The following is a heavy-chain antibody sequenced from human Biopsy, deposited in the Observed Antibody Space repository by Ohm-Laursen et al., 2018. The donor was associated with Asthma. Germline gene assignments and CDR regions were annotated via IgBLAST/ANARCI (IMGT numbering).Heavy chain of an antibody. V-gene: IGHV3-30*03. D-gene: IGHD3-3*02. CDR1: GFTFSNYG. J-gene: IGHJ1*01. Sequence: SLRLSCAASGFTFSNYGMHWVRQAPGKGLEWVAVISFDGSNKDFADSLKGRFTISRDNAKNSLYLQMNSLRAEDTAVYYCARTFHFWSPYHAEHYQLWGQGTLVTVSS. CDR3: ARTFHFWSPYHAEHYQL. CDR2: ISFDGSNK.